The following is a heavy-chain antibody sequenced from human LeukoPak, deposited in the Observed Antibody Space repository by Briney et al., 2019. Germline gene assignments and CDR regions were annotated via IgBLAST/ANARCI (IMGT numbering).Heavy chain of an antibody. D-gene: IGHD3-16*01. J-gene: IGHJ6*03. Sequence: SETLSLTCTVSGGSISSYYWSWIRQPPGKGLEWIGCIYYSGSTNYNPSLKSRVTISVDASKNQFSLKLSSVTAADTAVYYCARETSQKGAHYMDVWGKGTTVTISS. CDR2: IYYSGST. CDR1: GGSISSYY. V-gene: IGHV4-59*01. CDR3: ARETSQKGAHYMDV.